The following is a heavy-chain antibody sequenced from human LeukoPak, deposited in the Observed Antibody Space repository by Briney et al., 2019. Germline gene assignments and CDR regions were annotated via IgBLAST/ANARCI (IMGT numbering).Heavy chain of an antibody. CDR3: ARESPCDYVWGSYRPYNWFDP. Sequence: GSSVKVSCKASGGTLSSYAISWVRQAPGQGLEWMGGIIPIFGTANYAQKFQGRVTITTDESTSTAYMELSSLRSEDTAVYYCARESPCDYVWGSYRPYNWFDPWGQGTLVTVSS. CDR2: IIPIFGTA. V-gene: IGHV1-69*05. J-gene: IGHJ5*02. D-gene: IGHD3-16*02. CDR1: GGTLSSYA.